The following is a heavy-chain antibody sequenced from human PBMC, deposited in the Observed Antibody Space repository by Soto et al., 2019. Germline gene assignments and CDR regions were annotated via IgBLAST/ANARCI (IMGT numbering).Heavy chain of an antibody. D-gene: IGHD5-18*01. CDR3: ARVRGRYGYGTDAFDI. CDR2: INHSGST. V-gene: IGHV4-34*01. J-gene: IGHJ3*02. CDR1: GGSFSGYY. Sequence: SETLSLTCAVYGGSFSGYYWSWIRQPPGKGLEWIGEINHSGSTNYNPSLKSRVTISVDTSKNQFSLKLSSVTAADTAVYYCARVRGRYGYGTDAFDIWGHGTRVTVSS.